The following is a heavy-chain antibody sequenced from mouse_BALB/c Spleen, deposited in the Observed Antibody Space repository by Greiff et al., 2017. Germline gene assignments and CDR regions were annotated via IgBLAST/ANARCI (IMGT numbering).Heavy chain of an antibody. D-gene: IGHD2-14*01. J-gene: IGHJ4*01. CDR1: GFTFSSYA. CDR2: ISSGGST. V-gene: IGHV5-6-5*01. Sequence: EVQGVESGGGLVKPGGSLKLSCAASGFTFSSYAMSWVRQTPEKRLEWVASISSGGSTYYPDSVKGRFTISRDNARNILYLQMSSLRSEDTAMYYCARGWGYRYPYAMDYWGQGTSVTVSS. CDR3: ARGWGYRYPYAMDY.